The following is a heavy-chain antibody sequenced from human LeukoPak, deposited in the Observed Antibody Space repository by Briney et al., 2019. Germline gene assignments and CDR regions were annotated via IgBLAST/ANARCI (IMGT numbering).Heavy chain of an antibody. CDR3: ARSAVAGTLRYFDY. Sequence: ASVKDSCKASGGTFSSYAISWVRQAPGQGLEWMGGIIPIFGTANYAQKFQGRVTITADESTSTAYMELSSLRSEDTAAYYCARSAVAGTLRYFDYWGQGTLVTVSS. J-gene: IGHJ4*02. D-gene: IGHD6-19*01. CDR2: IIPIFGTA. CDR1: GGTFSSYA. V-gene: IGHV1-69*13.